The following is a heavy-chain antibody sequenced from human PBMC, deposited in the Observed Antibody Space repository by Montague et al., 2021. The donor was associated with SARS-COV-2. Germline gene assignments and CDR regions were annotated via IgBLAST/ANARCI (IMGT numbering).Heavy chain of an antibody. Sequence: TLSLTCTVSGGSISSGGYYWSCIRQHPGKGLEWIGYIYYSGNTYYNPSLKSRVTISVDTSKNQFSLKLSSVTAADTAVYYCARAQLDFDRFSMPSSHWFDPWGQGTVVTVSS. J-gene: IGHJ5*02. D-gene: IGHD3-9*01. CDR3: ARAQLDFDRFSMPSSHWFDP. V-gene: IGHV4-31*03. CDR1: GGSISSGGYY. CDR2: IYYSGNT.